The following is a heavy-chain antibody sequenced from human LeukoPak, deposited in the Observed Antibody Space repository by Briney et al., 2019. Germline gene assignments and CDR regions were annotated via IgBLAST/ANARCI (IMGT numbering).Heavy chain of an antibody. CDR2: IYPGDSDT. D-gene: IGHD6-19*01. CDR1: GYSFTSYW. V-gene: IGHV5-51*01. Sequence: GESLKISCKGSGYSFTSYWIGWVRQMPGKGLEWMGIIYPGDSDTRYSPSFQGQVTISADKSISTAYLQWSSLKASDTAMYYCARRGLAVAGTGRGGSFDYWGQGTLVTVSS. CDR3: ARRGLAVAGTGRGGSFDY. J-gene: IGHJ4*02.